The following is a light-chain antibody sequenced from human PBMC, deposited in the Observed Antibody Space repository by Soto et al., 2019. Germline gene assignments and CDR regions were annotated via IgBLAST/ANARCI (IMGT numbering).Light chain of an antibody. CDR3: QQYGSSRT. J-gene: IGKJ1*01. Sequence: EIVLTQSPGTLSLSPGERATLSCRASQSVSSSYLAWYQQKPGQAPRLLLYGASSRATGIPDRFSGSGSGTDFTLTISRLEPEDFAVYYCQQYGSSRTFGQGTKGEIK. V-gene: IGKV3-20*01. CDR1: QSVSSSY. CDR2: GAS.